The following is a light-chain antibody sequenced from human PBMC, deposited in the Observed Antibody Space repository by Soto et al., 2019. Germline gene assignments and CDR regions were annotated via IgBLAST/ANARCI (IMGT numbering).Light chain of an antibody. Sequence: QAVVTQPPSVSAAPGQQVTISCSGSSSNIENNFVSWYQQVPGTAPKLLIYDNGKRSSGIPDRFSGSKSGASATLGINGLQPGDEADYYCGSWDDILSAVLFGGGTKVTV. CDR1: SSNIENNF. J-gene: IGLJ3*02. V-gene: IGLV1-51*01. CDR2: DNG. CDR3: GSWDDILSAVL.